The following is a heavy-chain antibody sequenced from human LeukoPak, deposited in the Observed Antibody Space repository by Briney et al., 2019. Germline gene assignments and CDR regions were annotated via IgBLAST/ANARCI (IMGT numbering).Heavy chain of an antibody. V-gene: IGHV4-34*01. CDR2: INHSGST. CDR1: GGCFSGYY. Sequence: SETLSLTCAVYGGCFSGYYWSWIRQHPGKGLEWIGEINHSGSTNYNPSLKSRVTISVDTSKNQFSLKLSSVTAADTAVYYCARGTRKRPSAFDIWGQGTMVTVSS. J-gene: IGHJ3*02. CDR3: ARGTRKRPSAFDI.